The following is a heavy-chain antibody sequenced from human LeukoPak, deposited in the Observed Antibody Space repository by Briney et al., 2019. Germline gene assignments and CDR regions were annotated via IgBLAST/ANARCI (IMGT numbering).Heavy chain of an antibody. CDR1: GFTFSSYE. Sequence: GGSLRLSCAASGFTFSSYEMNWVRQAPGKGLAWVSYISSSGSTIYYADSVKGRFTSSRDNAKNSLYLQMNSRRAEDTAVYYCARVSSGSSSDHLGYWGQGTLVTVSS. CDR2: ISSSGSTI. J-gene: IGHJ4*02. D-gene: IGHD6-6*01. V-gene: IGHV3-48*03. CDR3: ARVSSGSSSDHLGY.